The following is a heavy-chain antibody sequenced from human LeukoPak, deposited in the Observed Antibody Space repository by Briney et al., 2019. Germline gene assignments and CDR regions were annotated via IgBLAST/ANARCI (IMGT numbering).Heavy chain of an antibody. CDR2: IWYDGSNK. J-gene: IGHJ3*02. CDR1: EFTFSSYG. CDR3: ARDQGYSSSWYGDAFDI. V-gene: IGHV3-33*01. Sequence: GGSLRLSCAASEFTFSSYGMHWVRQAPGKGLEWVAVIWYDGSNKYYADSVKGRFTISRDNSKNTLYLQMNSLRAEDTAVYYCARDQGYSSSWYGDAFDIWGQGTMVTVSS. D-gene: IGHD6-13*01.